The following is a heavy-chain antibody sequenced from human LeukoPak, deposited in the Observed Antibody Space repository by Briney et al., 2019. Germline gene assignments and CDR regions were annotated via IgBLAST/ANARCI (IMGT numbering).Heavy chain of an antibody. J-gene: IGHJ3*02. Sequence: SQILSLTCAISGDSVSSNSAAWNWIRQSPSRGLEWLGKTYYRSKWYNDYAISVKGRIDINRDTAKNHFSLQLNSVTPEDTAVYYCAREGPAFDIWGQGTMVTVSS. V-gene: IGHV6-1*01. CDR1: GDSVSSNSAA. CDR3: AREGPAFDI. CDR2: TYYRSKWYN.